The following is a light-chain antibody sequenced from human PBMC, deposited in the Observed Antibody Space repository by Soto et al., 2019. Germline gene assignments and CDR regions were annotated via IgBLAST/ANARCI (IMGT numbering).Light chain of an antibody. CDR3: SSYTTSSTRV. V-gene: IGLV2-14*01. CDR2: EVT. Sequence: QSALTQPASVSGSPGQSIAISCTGSSSDVGIYNYVSWYQQHPGKVPKLIIYEVTNRPSGVSNRFSGSKSGNTASLTISGLQPEDEADYYCSSYTTSSTRVFGTGTKVTVL. J-gene: IGLJ1*01. CDR1: SSDVGIYNY.